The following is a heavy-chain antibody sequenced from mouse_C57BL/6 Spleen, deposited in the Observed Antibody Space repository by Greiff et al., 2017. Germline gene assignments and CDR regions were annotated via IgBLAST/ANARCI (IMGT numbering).Heavy chain of an antibody. J-gene: IGHJ3*01. CDR1: GYAFSSYW. CDR3: ARGGDGYYTWFAY. V-gene: IGHV1-80*01. CDR2: IYPGDGDT. D-gene: IGHD2-3*01. Sequence: VQRVESGAELVKPGASVKISCKASGYAFSSYWMNWVKQRPGKGLEWIGQIYPGDGDTNYNGKFKGKATLTADKSSSTAYMQLSSLTSEDSAVYFCARGGDGYYTWFAYWGQGTLVTVSA.